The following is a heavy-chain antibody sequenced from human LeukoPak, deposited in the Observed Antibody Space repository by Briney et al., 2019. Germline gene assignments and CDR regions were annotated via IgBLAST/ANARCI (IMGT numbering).Heavy chain of an antibody. V-gene: IGHV1-2*04. D-gene: IGHD1-26*01. CDR1: GYTFTGYY. CDR2: INPNSGGT. CDR3: ARAAEPDWFDP. Sequence: ASVKVSCKASGYTFTGYYMHWVRQAPGQGLEWMGWINPNSGGTNYAQKFRGWVTMTRDTSISTAYMELSRLRSDDTAVYYCARAAEPDWFDPWGQGTLVTVSS. J-gene: IGHJ5*02.